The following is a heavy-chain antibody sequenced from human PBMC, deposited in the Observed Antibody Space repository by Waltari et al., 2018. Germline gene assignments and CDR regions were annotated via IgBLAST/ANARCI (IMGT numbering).Heavy chain of an antibody. Sequence: QVQLVQSGAEVKKPGASVKVSCKASGYTFTGYYMHWVRQAPGQGLEWMGWINPNRGGTNYAQKFQGRVTMTRDTSISTAYMELSRLRSDDTAVYYCARDPGMGATGYYYYGMDVWGQGTTVTVSS. CDR3: ARDPGMGATGYYYYGMDV. V-gene: IGHV1-2*02. D-gene: IGHD1-26*01. J-gene: IGHJ6*02. CDR2: INPNRGGT. CDR1: GYTFTGYY.